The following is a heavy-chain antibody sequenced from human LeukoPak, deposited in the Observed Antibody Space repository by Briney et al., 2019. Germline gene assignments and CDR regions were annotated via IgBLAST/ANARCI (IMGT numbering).Heavy chain of an antibody. CDR2: IRQDGSEK. CDR1: GFTFSDYW. CDR3: ASTPGYCSSATCFEYFQL. D-gene: IGHD2-2*03. Sequence: PGGSLRLSCAASGFTFSDYWMNWVRQAPGRGLQWVANIRQDGSEKYHVGSVQGRFTISRDNAKNTLYLQMSSLRAEDTAVYYCASTPGYCSSATCFEYFQLWGQGTLVTVSS. V-gene: IGHV3-7*02. J-gene: IGHJ1*01.